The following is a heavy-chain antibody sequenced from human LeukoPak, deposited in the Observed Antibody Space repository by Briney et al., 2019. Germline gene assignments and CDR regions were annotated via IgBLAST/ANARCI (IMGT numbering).Heavy chain of an antibody. CDR1: GYSFTSYW. V-gene: IGHV5-51*01. D-gene: IGHD3-16*02. J-gene: IGHJ4*02. CDR3: ARPTFYDYVWGSYLTPYYFDY. Sequence: GESLKISCKGSGYSFTSYWIGWVRQMPGKGLEWMGIIHPGDSDTRYSPSFQGQVTISADKSISTAYLQWSSLKASDTAMYYCARPTFYDYVWGSYLTPYYFDYWGQGTLVTVSS. CDR2: IHPGDSDT.